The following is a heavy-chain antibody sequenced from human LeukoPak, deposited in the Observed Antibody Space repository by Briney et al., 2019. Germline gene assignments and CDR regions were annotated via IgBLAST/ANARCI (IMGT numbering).Heavy chain of an antibody. D-gene: IGHD4-17*01. CDR1: GFTFSDYY. CDR3: ARDLRYGDYSLDY. Sequence: GGSLRLSCAASGFTFSDYYMSWIRQAPGKGLEWVSYISSSGSTIYYADSVKGRFTISRDNAKNSLFLQMSSLRAEDTAVYYCARDLRYGDYSLDYWGQGTLVTVSS. J-gene: IGHJ4*02. CDR2: ISSSGSTI. V-gene: IGHV3-11*01.